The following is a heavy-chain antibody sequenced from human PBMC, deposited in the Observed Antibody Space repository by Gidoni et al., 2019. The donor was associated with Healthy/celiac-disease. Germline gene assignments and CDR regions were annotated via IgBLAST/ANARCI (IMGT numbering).Heavy chain of an antibody. V-gene: IGHV3-23*01. J-gene: IGHJ4*02. Sequence: EVQLLESGGGLVQPGGSLRRSGAASGFTFSIYAMSWVRQAPGKGLEWVSAISGSGGSTYYADSVKGRFTISRDNSKNTLYLQMNSLRAEDTAVYYCAKGRAVAGNYFDYWGQGTLVTVSS. CDR2: ISGSGGST. CDR3: AKGRAVAGNYFDY. CDR1: GFTFSIYA. D-gene: IGHD6-19*01.